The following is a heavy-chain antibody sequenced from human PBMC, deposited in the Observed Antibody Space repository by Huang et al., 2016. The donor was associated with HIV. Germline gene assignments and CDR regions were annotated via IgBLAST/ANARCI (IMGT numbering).Heavy chain of an antibody. CDR2: SYYSGST. D-gene: IGHD3-10*01. Sequence: QLQLQESGTGLVKPSETLSLTCTVSGGSIRSDNYYLGWIRQHPGKGLEWIRSSYYSGSTCYNQSVKGRVTITMDTSKNQCSLKMRSVTAADTAVYYCSRLPGSITMIRRVITDPYWGQGTLVTVSS. J-gene: IGHJ4*02. V-gene: IGHV4-39*01. CDR1: GGSIRSDNYY. CDR3: SRLPGSITMIRRVITDPY.